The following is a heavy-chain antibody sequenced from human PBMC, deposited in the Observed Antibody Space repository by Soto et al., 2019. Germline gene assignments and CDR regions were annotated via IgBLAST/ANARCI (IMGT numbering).Heavy chain of an antibody. D-gene: IGHD2-15*01. CDR1: GFTFSSYW. CDR3: ARDRDIVSQFDP. J-gene: IGHJ5*02. Sequence: GSLRLSCAASGFTFSSYWMSWVRQAPGKGLEWVANINQDGSEKHYVDSVKGRFTISRDNAKKSLYMQMNSLRVEDTAVYYCARDRDIVSQFDPCGQGTLVTVSS. CDR2: INQDGSEK. V-gene: IGHV3-7*03.